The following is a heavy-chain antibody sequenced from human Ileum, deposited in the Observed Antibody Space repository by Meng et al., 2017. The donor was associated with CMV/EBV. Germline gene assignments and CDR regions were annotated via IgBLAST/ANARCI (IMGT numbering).Heavy chain of an antibody. CDR3: AHGNYKSSAYYYDY. J-gene: IGHJ4*02. CDR2: IYWDDDK. Sequence: LQESGPPLVQSTQTLPRTCTYSGFSLSTSGVGVGWIRQPPGKALEWLAVIYWDDDKSCSPSLKSRLTITKDTSKKQVVLTMTYMDPVDTATYYCAHGNYKSSAYYYDYWGQGTLVTVSS. V-gene: IGHV2-5*02. D-gene: IGHD3-22*01. CDR1: GFSLSTSGVG.